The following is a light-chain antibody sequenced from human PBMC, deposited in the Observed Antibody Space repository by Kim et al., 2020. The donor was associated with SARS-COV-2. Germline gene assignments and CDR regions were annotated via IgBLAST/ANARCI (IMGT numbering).Light chain of an antibody. J-gene: IGLJ2*01. CDR1: SSHVGGYNY. Sequence: QSALTQPASVSGSPGQSITISCTGTSSHVGGYNYVSWYQQHPGKAPKLMIYDVSNRHSGVSNRFSGSKSGNTASLTISGLQAEDEADYYCSSYTRSSLVVFGGGTQLTDL. CDR2: DVS. CDR3: SSYTRSSLVV. V-gene: IGLV2-14*03.